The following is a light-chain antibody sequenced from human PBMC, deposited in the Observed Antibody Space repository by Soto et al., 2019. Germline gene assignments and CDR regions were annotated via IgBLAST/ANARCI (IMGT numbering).Light chain of an antibody. J-gene: IGKJ4*01. Sequence: EIVLTQSPGTLSLSPGERATLSCRASQSVSNNYLAWYQQQPGQAPRLLIYGASRRATGIPDRFSGSGSGTDFTLTISRLEPEDFAVYSCQQYGSSPLTFGGGTKVEIK. CDR2: GAS. CDR1: QSVSNNY. CDR3: QQYGSSPLT. V-gene: IGKV3-20*01.